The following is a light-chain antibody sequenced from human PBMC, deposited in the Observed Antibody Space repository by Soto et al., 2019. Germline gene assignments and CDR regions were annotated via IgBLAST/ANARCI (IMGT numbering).Light chain of an antibody. CDR3: QSYDSRLSGDV. V-gene: IGLV1-40*01. Sequence: QSVLTQPPSVSGAPGQRVTISCTGSSSNIGAVYDVHWYQHLPGTAPKLLIYGNTNRPSGVPDRFSGSKSGASASLAITGLQAEDEADYYCQSYDSRLSGDVFGTGTKLTVL. CDR2: GNT. CDR1: SSNIGAVYD. J-gene: IGLJ1*01.